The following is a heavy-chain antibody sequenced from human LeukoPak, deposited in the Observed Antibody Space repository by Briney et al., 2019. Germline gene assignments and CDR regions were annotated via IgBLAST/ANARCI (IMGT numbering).Heavy chain of an antibody. Sequence: PSETLSLTCTVSGGSISYYYWNWIRQPAGKGLEWIGRIYTSGRTYYNPSLKSRVSMSVDTSKNQFSLKLSSVTAADTAVYYCARDPGSGYEEHFDYWGQGTLVTVSS. J-gene: IGHJ4*02. CDR3: ARDPGSGYEEHFDY. CDR2: IYTSGRT. D-gene: IGHD5-12*01. CDR1: GGSISYYY. V-gene: IGHV4-4*07.